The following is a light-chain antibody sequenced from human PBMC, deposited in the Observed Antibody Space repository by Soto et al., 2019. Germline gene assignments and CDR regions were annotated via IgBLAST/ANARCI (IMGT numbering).Light chain of an antibody. J-gene: IGLJ2*01. CDR3: QTWGTGVPGVA. CDR1: SGQTNNV. V-gene: IGLV4-69*01. CDR2: LNSDGSH. Sequence: QSVLTQSPSASASLGASVKLTCTLSSGQTNNVIVWHQQQSEKGPRYLMILNSDGSHSKGDGIPDRFSGSSSGTERYLTISSLQSEDEADYYCQTWGTGVPGVAFGGGTKLTVL.